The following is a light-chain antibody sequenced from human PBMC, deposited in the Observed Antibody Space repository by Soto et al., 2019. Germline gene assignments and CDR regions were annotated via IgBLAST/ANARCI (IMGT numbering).Light chain of an antibody. Sequence: DIQMTQSPSSLSAFVGDRVTITCRASQDITIYLNWYQQRPGKAPKLLISSASSLQSGVPSRFSGSGSGTDFTLTISSLQPEDFTTYYCQQSYSTPQTFGQGTRMEIK. CDR2: SAS. CDR3: QQSYSTPQT. J-gene: IGKJ1*01. V-gene: IGKV1-39*01. CDR1: QDITIY.